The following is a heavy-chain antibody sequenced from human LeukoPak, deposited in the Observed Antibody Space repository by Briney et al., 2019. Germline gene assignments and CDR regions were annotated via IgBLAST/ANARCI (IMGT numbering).Heavy chain of an antibody. J-gene: IGHJ6*04. CDR3: ARGCPYYYGMDV. Sequence: GGSLRLSCAASGFTFSSNYMSWVRQAPGKGLEWVSVIYSGGSTYYSDSVKGRFTISRDNSKNTLYLQMNSLRAEDTAVYYCARGCPYYYGMDVWGKGTTVTVSS. CDR1: GFTFSSNY. CDR2: IYSGGST. V-gene: IGHV3-53*01.